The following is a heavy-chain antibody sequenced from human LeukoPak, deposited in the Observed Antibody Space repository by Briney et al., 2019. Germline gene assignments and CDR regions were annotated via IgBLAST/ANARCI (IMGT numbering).Heavy chain of an antibody. V-gene: IGHV5-51*01. CDR3: ARVAEGSGYHYIDY. D-gene: IGHD3-22*01. J-gene: IGHJ4*02. Sequence: GQSLHISCQVSGYSFINYWIGWVREMPGKGLESMGIIYPADSDTTYSPSFQGQVTISADKSISTVYLQWSSLQASDTAMYYCARVAEGSGYHYIDYWGAGTVATVSS. CDR1: GYSFINYW. CDR2: IYPADSDT.